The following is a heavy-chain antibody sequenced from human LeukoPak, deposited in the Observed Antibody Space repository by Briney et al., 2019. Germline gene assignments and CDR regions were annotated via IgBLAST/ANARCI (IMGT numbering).Heavy chain of an antibody. CDR1: GGSISSYY. CDR3: ARDSGYYDLDY. V-gene: IGHV4-59*01. J-gene: IGHJ4*02. D-gene: IGHD3-22*01. CDR2: IYYSGST. Sequence: PSETLSLTCTVSGGSISSYYWSWIRQPSGKGLEWIGYIYYSGSTNYNPSLKSRVTISVDTSKNQFSLKLSSVTAADTAVYYCARDSGYYDLDYWGQGTLVTVSS.